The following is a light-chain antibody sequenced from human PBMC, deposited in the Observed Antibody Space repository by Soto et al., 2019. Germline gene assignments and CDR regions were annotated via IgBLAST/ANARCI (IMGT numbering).Light chain of an antibody. CDR3: QQYGSSPIT. V-gene: IGKV3-20*01. Sequence: EIVLTQSPGTLSLSPGESTTLSCRASQSVSSSYLAWYQQKPGQAPRLLIYGASSRATGIPDRFSGSGSGTDFTLTISRLEPEDFAVYYCQQYGSSPITFGQGTQVEMK. J-gene: IGKJ5*01. CDR1: QSVSSSY. CDR2: GAS.